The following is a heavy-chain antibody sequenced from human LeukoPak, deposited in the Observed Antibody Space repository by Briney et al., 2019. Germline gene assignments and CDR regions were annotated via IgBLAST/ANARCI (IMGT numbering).Heavy chain of an antibody. CDR3: ARIVRYNWNDVYFDY. V-gene: IGHV4-4*07. D-gene: IGHD1-1*01. J-gene: IGHJ4*02. CDR1: GGSISSYY. Sequence: PSETLSLTCTVSGGSISSYYWSWIRQPAGKGLEWIGRIYTGGSINYNPSLKSRVTMSVDTSKNQFSLKLSSVTAADTAVYYCARIVRYNWNDVYFDYWGQGTLVTVSS. CDR2: IYTGGSI.